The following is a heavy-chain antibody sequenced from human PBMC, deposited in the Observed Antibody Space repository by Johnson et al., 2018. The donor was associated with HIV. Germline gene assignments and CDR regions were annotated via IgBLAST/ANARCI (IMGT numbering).Heavy chain of an antibody. Sequence: QMLLVESGGGVVQPGRSLRLSCAASGFTFSDYYMSWIRQAPGKGLEWVSYISSIGSTIYYADSVNGRFTISRDNAKNSLYLQMNSLRAEDTALYYCARALGTAVGAFDIWGQGTMVTVSS. D-gene: IGHD4-23*01. CDR1: GFTFSDYY. J-gene: IGHJ3*02. V-gene: IGHV3-11*01. CDR3: ARALGTAVGAFDI. CDR2: ISSIGSTI.